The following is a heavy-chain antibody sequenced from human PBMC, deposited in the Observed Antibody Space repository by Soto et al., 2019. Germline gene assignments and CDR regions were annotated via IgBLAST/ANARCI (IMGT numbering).Heavy chain of an antibody. CDR1: DGSISSRGDC. V-gene: IGHV4-39*01. Sequence: PSVMISLPSTVADGSISSRGDCRVWNSQPQGKGLGWIGSIYYSGSTYYNPSLKSRVTISVDTSKNQFSLKLSSVTAADTAVYYCPRLVGRGAGTAVSEY. CDR2: IYYSGST. CDR3: PRLVGRGAGTAVSEY. D-gene: IGHD6-19*01. J-gene: IGHJ1*01.